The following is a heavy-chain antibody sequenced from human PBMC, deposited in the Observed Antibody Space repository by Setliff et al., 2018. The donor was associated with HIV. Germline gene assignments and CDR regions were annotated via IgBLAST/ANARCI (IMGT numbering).Heavy chain of an antibody. CDR2: ISWDGGST. J-gene: IGHJ6*02. D-gene: IGHD6-19*01. V-gene: IGHV3-43D*03. CDR1: GDKSMTYW. CDR3: AKDTYTNGWHTTNFYHYGLEV. Sequence: GESLKISCKASGDKSMTYWIGWVRQMPGKGLEWVSLISWDGGSTYYSDSVKGRFTISRDNRKNSLFLQMNSLRAEDTAFYYCAKDTYTNGWHTTNFYHYGLEVWGQGTTVTVSS.